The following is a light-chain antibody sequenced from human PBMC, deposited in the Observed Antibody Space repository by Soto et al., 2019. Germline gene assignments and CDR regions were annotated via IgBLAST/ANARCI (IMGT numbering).Light chain of an antibody. V-gene: IGKV1-39*01. CDR3: QQSYSMPET. J-gene: IGKJ1*01. CDR1: QNIRKS. Sequence: DIQMTQSPSSLSASVGDGVTITCRASQNIRKSLNWYQQRPGRAPKLLIYAASNLQYGTPSRFVVSGSGTDFSLTIISLQPEDFATYFCQQSYSMPETFGQGTKVEI. CDR2: AAS.